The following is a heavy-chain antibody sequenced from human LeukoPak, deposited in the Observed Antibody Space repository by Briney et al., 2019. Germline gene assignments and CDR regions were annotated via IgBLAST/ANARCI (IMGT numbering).Heavy chain of an antibody. D-gene: IGHD3-22*01. CDR1: GYTFTGYY. J-gene: IGHJ4*02. CDR2: INPNSGGT. Sequence: ASVKVSCKSSGYTFTGYYIHWVRQAPGQGLEWMGWINPNSGGTNYAQKFQGRVTMTRDTSISTAYMELSRLRSDDTAVYYCTRGETGRDSSGYFGYGGQGTLVTVSS. CDR3: TRGETGRDSSGYFGY. V-gene: IGHV1-2*02.